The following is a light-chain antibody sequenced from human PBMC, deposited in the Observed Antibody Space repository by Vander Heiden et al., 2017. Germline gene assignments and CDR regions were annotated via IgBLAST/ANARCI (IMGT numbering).Light chain of an antibody. CDR2: WAS. V-gene: IGKV4-1*01. Sequence: DIVMTQSPDSLAVSLGERATINGKSSQSVLYSSNNKNYLAWYQQNPGQPPKLLIYWASTRESGVPDRFSGSGSGTDFTLTISSLQAEDVAVYYCQQYYSTPLTFGGGTKVEIK. J-gene: IGKJ4*01. CDR3: QQYYSTPLT. CDR1: QSVLYSSNNKNY.